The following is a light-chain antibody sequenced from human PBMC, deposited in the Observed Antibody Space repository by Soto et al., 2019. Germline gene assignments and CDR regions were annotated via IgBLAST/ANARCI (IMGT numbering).Light chain of an antibody. Sequence: QSALTQPASVSGSPGQSITISCTGTSSDVGGYNYVSWYQQHPGKAPKLMIYEVSNRPSGVSNRFSGSKSGNTASLTISGLQAEDEADYYSPSYTRSRPYNLGTGTKLTVL. V-gene: IGLV2-14*01. CDR1: SSDVGGYNY. CDR3: PSYTRSRPYN. CDR2: EVS. J-gene: IGLJ1*01.